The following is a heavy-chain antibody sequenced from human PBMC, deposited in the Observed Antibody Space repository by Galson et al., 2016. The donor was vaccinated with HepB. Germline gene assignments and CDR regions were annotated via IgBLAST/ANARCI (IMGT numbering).Heavy chain of an antibody. D-gene: IGHD5-12*01. V-gene: IGHV4-59*01. CDR1: GGSISHFY. J-gene: IGHJ4*02. CDR3: ARGSASLVAY. CDR2: IYYSGST. Sequence: SETLSLTCTVSGGSISHFYWGRIRQPPGKGLEWIGYIYYSGSTNYNPSLKSRVTISVDTSKNQFSLKLNSVSAADTAVYFCARGSASLVAYWGQGTLVTVSS.